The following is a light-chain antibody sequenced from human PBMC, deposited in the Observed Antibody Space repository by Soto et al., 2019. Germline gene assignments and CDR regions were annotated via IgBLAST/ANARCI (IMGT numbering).Light chain of an antibody. V-gene: IGKV3-11*01. CDR2: DAS. CDR1: QSVSSY. Sequence: EIVLTQSPATLSLSPGERATLSCRASQSVSSYLAWYAQKPGQAPRLLIYDASNRATGIPARFSGSGAGTECTRTISSLEPEDVAVDYCQQRSNWPPTFGQGTRLEIK. CDR3: QQRSNWPPT. J-gene: IGKJ5*01.